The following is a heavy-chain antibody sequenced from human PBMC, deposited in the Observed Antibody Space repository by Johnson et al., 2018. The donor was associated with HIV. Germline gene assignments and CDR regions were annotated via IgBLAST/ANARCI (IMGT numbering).Heavy chain of an antibody. Sequence: MQLVESGGGVVQPGRSLRLSCAASGVTFSSCAMSWVRQAPGKGLEWVSAISGSGGSTYYADSVKGRFTISRDNSKNTLYLQMNSLRVEDTAVYYCTKGRIFGVVMEAFDIWGQGTMVTVSS. D-gene: IGHD3-3*01. CDR2: ISGSGGST. V-gene: IGHV3-23*04. J-gene: IGHJ3*02. CDR3: TKGRIFGVVMEAFDI. CDR1: GVTFSSCA.